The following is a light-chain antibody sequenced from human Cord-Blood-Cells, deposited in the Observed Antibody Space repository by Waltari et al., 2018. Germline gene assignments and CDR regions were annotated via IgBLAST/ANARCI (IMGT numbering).Light chain of an antibody. Sequence: DIQMTQSPSSLSASVGDSVTITSRASQSISSYLNWYQLKPGKAPKPPNYAASSLQSGVPSRFSGSGTGTDFTLTISSLQPEDFATYYCQQSYSTPTARGTFGQGTKVEIK. CDR1: QSISSY. J-gene: IGKJ1*01. V-gene: IGKV1-39*01. CDR2: AAS. CDR3: QQSYSTPTARGT.